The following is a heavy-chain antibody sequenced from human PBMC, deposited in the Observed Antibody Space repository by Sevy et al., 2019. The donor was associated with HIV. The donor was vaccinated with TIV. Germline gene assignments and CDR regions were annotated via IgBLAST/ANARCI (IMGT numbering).Heavy chain of an antibody. CDR2: IYYSGST. V-gene: IGHV4-59*01. J-gene: IGHJ6*02. CDR3: VRDGIVVVPAATPYYYYYGMDV. CDR1: GGSISSYY. Sequence: SETLSLTCTVSGGSISSYYWSWIRQPPGKGLEWIGYIYYSGSTNYNPSLKSRVTISVDTSKNQFSLKLSSVTAADTAVYYCVRDGIVVVPAATPYYYYYGMDVWGQGTTVTVSS. D-gene: IGHD2-2*01.